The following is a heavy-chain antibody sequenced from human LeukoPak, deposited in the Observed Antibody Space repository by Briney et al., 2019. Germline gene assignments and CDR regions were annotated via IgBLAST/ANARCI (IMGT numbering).Heavy chain of an antibody. V-gene: IGHV3-23*01. CDR3: AKDLDGHYDSSGYSYYFDY. D-gene: IGHD3-22*01. Sequence: PGASLRLSCAASGFTFSSYAMSWVRQAPGKGLEWVSAISGSGGSTYYADSVKGRFTISRDNSKNTLYLQMNSLRAEDTAVYYCAKDLDGHYDSSGYSYYFDYWGQGTLVTVSS. CDR2: ISGSGGST. CDR1: GFTFSSYA. J-gene: IGHJ4*02.